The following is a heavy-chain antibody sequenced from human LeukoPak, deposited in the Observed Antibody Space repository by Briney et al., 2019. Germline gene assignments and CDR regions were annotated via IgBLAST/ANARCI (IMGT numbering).Heavy chain of an antibody. J-gene: IGHJ3*02. CDR3: ARAGNRKPLNDAFDI. V-gene: IGHV3-13*01. CDR2: IGTAGDT. CDR1: GFTFSGYD. Sequence: GGSLRLSCAASGFTFSGYDMHWVRQATGKGLEWVSAIGTAGDTYYPGSVKGRFTISRENAKNSLYLQMNSLRAGDTAVYYCARAGNRKPLNDAFDIWGQGTMVTVSS. D-gene: IGHD1-14*01.